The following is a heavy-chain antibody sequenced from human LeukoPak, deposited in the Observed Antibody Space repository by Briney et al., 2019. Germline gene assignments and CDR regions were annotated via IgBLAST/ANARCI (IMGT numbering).Heavy chain of an antibody. CDR3: ARDRGHYYGMDV. Sequence: SETLSLTCAVYGGSFSGYYWSWIRQPPGKGLEWIGEINHSGSTNYNPSLKSRVTMSVDTSKNQFSLKLSSVTAADTAVYYCARDRGHYYGMDVWGQGTTVTVSS. CDR2: INHSGST. J-gene: IGHJ6*02. CDR1: GGSFSGYY. V-gene: IGHV4-34*01. D-gene: IGHD3-16*02.